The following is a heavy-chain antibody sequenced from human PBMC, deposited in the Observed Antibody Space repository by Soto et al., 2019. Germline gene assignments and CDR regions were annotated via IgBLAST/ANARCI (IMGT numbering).Heavy chain of an antibody. D-gene: IGHD5-12*01. CDR3: ASGGYSGYDDAFDI. Sequence: GGSLRLSCAASGFTVSSNYMSWVRQAPGKGLEWVSVIYSGGSTYYADSVKGRFTISRDNSKNTLYLQMNSLRAEDTAVYYFASGGYSGYDDAFDILGQGTMVTVSS. J-gene: IGHJ3*02. V-gene: IGHV3-66*02. CDR1: GFTVSSNY. CDR2: IYSGGST.